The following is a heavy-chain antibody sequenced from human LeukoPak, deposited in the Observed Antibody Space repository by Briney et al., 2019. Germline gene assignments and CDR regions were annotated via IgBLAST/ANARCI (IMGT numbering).Heavy chain of an antibody. CDR2: ISAYNGNT. CDR3: AIKYLAVAGGGSDFDY. J-gene: IGHJ4*02. D-gene: IGHD6-19*01. Sequence: ASVKVSCKASGYTFTSHGISWVRQAPGQGLEWMGWISAYNGNTNYAQKLQGRVTMTTDTSTSTAYMELRSLRSDDTAVYYCAIKYLAVAGGGSDFDYWGQGTLVTVSS. V-gene: IGHV1-18*01. CDR1: GYTFTSHG.